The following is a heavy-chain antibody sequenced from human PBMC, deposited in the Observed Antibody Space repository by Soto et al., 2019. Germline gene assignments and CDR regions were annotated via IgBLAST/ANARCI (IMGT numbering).Heavy chain of an antibody. J-gene: IGHJ6*02. CDR1: GGTFSRYA. D-gene: IGHD1-26*01. CDR3: ARYDRYSGSFPTDYYGLDV. CDR2: SIPIFGTA. V-gene: IGHV1-69*06. Sequence: QVQLVQSGAEVKKPGSSGKVSCKASGGTFSRYAISWVRQAPGPGLERMGGSIPIFGTANYAQKFQGRVAITADKSTSTAYMERSSLRSEDTVVYYCARYDRYSGSFPTDYYGLDVWGQGTTVTVSS.